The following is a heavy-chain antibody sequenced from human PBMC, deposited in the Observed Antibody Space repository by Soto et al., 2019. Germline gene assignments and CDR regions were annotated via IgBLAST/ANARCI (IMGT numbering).Heavy chain of an antibody. D-gene: IGHD3-10*01. V-gene: IGHV3-33*01. CDR3: ARAVNYGSGSYYFDY. CDR1: GFTFSSYG. J-gene: IGHJ4*02. CDR2: IWYDGSNK. Sequence: GGSLRLSCAASGFTFSSYGMHWVRQAPGKGLEWVAVIWYDGSNKYYADSVKGRFTISRDNSKNTLYLQMNSLRAEDTAVYYCARAVNYGSGSYYFDYWGQGTLVTVSS.